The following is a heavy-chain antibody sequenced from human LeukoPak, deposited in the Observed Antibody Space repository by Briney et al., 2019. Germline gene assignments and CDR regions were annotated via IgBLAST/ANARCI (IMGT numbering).Heavy chain of an antibody. CDR1: GFTFSSYE. J-gene: IGHJ6*04. CDR3: ARGHNGCSYYYYGMDV. Sequence: GGSLRLSCAASGFTFSSYEMNWVRQAPGKGLEWVAYISSSGSTIYYADSVKGRFTISRDNAKNSLYLQMNSLRAEDTAVYYCARGHNGCSYYYYGMDVWGKGTTVTVSS. CDR2: ISSSGSTI. V-gene: IGHV3-48*03. D-gene: IGHD1-14*01.